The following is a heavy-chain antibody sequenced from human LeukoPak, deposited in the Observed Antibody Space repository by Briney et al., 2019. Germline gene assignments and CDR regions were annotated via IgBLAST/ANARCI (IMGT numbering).Heavy chain of an antibody. CDR3: ARFRPGSRYQLTYYFES. J-gene: IGHJ4*02. D-gene: IGHD3-9*01. V-gene: IGHV4-61*02. CDR2: SDSSGST. Sequence: SQTLSLTCAVSGGPINSGNFHWSWVRRPVGRGLEWIGRSDSSGSTSLNPALMSRISISLDTSRNQFSLHLRSVTAADTAVYYCARFRPGSRYQLTYYFESWGRGKLVTVSS. CDR1: GGPINSGNFH.